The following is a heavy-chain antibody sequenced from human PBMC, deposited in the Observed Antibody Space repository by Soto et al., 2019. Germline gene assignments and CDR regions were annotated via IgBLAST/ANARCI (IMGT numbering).Heavy chain of an antibody. CDR2: IFTTGST. Sequence: QVQLQESGPGLVKPSETLSLTCAVSGVSISSYYWSWVRQPAGGGLEWIGHIFTTGSTKYNPSLMCRVTISVDTSKNQFSLNLISVTAADTALYYCARSSVAGPEYLQHWGQGTLVTVSS. J-gene: IGHJ1*01. V-gene: IGHV4-4*07. D-gene: IGHD6-19*01. CDR1: GVSISSYY. CDR3: ARSSVAGPEYLQH.